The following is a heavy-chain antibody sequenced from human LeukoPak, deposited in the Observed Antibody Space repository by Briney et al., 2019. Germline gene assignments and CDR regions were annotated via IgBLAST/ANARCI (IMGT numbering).Heavy chain of an antibody. CDR3: ARGYYDSSVLDP. Sequence: SETLSLTCTVSGASISHYYWSWIRQPAGKGLEWIGRIYTTGSTNYNPSLKSRVTMSVDTSKNQFSLRLSSVTAADTAVYYCARGYYDSSVLDPWGQGTLVTVSS. D-gene: IGHD3-22*01. J-gene: IGHJ5*02. V-gene: IGHV4-4*07. CDR2: IYTTGST. CDR1: GASISHYY.